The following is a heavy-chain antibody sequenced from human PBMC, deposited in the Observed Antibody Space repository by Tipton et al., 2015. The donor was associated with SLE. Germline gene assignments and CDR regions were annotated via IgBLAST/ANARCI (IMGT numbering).Heavy chain of an antibody. CDR1: GFIFSSYS. CDR3: AGIEGDSSYYFYYYLDV. CDR2: INSDGSST. D-gene: IGHD6-13*01. Sequence: SLRLSCAASGFIFSSYSMTWVRQAPGKRLVWVSRINSDGSSTSYADSVKGRFTISRDNAKNTLYLQMNNLRADDAAVYYCAGIEGDSSYYFYYYLDVWGKGTTVTVSS. V-gene: IGHV3-74*01. J-gene: IGHJ6*03.